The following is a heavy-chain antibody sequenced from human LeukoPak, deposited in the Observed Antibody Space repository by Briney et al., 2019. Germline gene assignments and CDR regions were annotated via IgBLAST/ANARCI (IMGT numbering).Heavy chain of an antibody. CDR3: ARHHSTSLFDY. CDR1: SGSMSSGSYY. D-gene: IGHD5/OR15-5a*01. J-gene: IGHJ4*02. V-gene: IGHV4-39*01. CDR2: IYYSGTT. Sequence: SETLSLTCTVSSGSMSSGSYYWGWIRQPPGKGLEWIGSIYYSGTTYYNPSLKSRVTISVDTSKNQFSLKVTSVTAADTAVYYCARHHSTSLFDYWGQGTPVSVSS.